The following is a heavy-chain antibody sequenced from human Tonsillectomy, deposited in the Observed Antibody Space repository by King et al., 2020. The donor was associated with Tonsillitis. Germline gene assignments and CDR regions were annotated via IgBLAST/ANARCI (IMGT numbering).Heavy chain of an antibody. D-gene: IGHD5-24*01. CDR2: IYYSGST. CDR3: ARYGQLRGAFDV. Sequence: QLQESGPGLLKPSETLSLTCTVSGGAISSYYWSWIRQPPGKGLEGIGFIYYSGSTNYNPSLKSRVTISVDTSKNQFSLKLSSVTAADTAVYYCARYGQLRGAFDVWGQGTMVTVSS. CDR1: GGAISSYY. J-gene: IGHJ3*01. V-gene: IGHV4-59*08.